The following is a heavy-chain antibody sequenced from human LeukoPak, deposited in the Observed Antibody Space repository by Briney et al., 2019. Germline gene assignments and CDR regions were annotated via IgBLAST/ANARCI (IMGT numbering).Heavy chain of an antibody. CDR1: GGTFSSYT. J-gene: IGHJ4*02. Sequence: SVKVSCKASGGTFSSYTISWVRQAPGQGLEWMGRIIPILGIANYAQKFQSRVTITADKSTSTAYMELSSLRSEDTAVYYCARDLEVPVSVNWGATTAGLDYWGQGTLVTVSS. D-gene: IGHD1-26*01. V-gene: IGHV1-69*04. CDR3: ARDLEVPVSVNWGATTAGLDY. CDR2: IIPILGIA.